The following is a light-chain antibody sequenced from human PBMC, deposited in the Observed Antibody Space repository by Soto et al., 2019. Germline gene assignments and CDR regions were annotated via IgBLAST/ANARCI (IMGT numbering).Light chain of an antibody. Sequence: EMVMTQSPATLPVSPGERATLSCRASQSVSTNLAWYQQKPGQAPRLLIYGASTRAIGIPARFSGSGSGTEFTLTISSLQSEDFAVYYCQQYDNWPPFTFGQGTKLEIK. CDR3: QQYDNWPPFT. CDR1: QSVSTN. J-gene: IGKJ2*01. V-gene: IGKV3-15*01. CDR2: GAS.